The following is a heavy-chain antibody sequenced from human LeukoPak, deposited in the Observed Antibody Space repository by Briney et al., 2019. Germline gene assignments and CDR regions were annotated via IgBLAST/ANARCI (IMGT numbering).Heavy chain of an antibody. J-gene: IGHJ2*01. Sequence: SETLSLTCTVSGGSITTSSYYWGWIRQPPGKGLERIGIIYYSGSTYYNPSLKGRVTISVDTSKNQFSLKLSSVTAADTAVYYCARAFRARYFDLWGRGTLVTVSS. V-gene: IGHV4-39*01. CDR3: ARAFRARYFDL. CDR1: GGSITTSSYY. CDR2: IYYSGST. D-gene: IGHD2/OR15-2a*01.